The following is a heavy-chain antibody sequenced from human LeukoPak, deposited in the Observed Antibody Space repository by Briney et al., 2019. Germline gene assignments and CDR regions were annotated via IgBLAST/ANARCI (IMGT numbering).Heavy chain of an antibody. CDR3: ARHNWDDFWSGTMGDY. CDR1: GFTFSSYA. Sequence: SGGSLRLSCAASGFTFSSYAMHWVRQAPGKGLEWVAVISYDGSNKYYADSVKGRFTISRDNSKNTLYLQMNSLRAEDTAVYYCARHNWDDFWSGTMGDYWGQGTLVTVSS. J-gene: IGHJ4*02. V-gene: IGHV3-30-3*01. CDR2: ISYDGSNK. D-gene: IGHD3-3*01.